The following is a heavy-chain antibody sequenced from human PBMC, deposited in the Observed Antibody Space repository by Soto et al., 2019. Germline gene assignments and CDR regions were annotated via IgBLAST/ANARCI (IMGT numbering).Heavy chain of an antibody. CDR1: GFTFSSYA. D-gene: IGHD4-17*01. CDR3: ARDYGDYLWYFDY. Sequence: EVQLVESGGGLVQPGGSLRLSCAASGFTFSSYAMHWVRQAPGKGLEYVSAISSNGGSTYYANSVKGRFTISRDNSKNTLYLQMGSLRAEDMAVYYCARDYGDYLWYFDYWGQGTLVTVSS. V-gene: IGHV3-64*01. CDR2: ISSNGGST. J-gene: IGHJ4*02.